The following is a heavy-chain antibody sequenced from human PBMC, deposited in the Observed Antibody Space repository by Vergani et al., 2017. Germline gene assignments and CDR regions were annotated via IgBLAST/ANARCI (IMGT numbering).Heavy chain of an antibody. CDR3: ATDPLDPSRLDY. J-gene: IGHJ4*02. D-gene: IGHD6-13*01. CDR1: GGSISSGSYY. V-gene: IGHV4-61*02. Sequence: QVQLQESGPGLVKPSQTLSLTCTVSGGSISSGSYYWSWIRQPAGKGLEWIGRIYTSGSTNYNPSLKSRVTISVDTSKNQFSLKLSSVTAADTAVYYCATDPLDPSRLDYWGQGTLVTVSS. CDR2: IYTSGST.